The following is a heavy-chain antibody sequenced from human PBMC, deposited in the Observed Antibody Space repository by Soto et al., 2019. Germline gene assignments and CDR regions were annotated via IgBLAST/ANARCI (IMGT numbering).Heavy chain of an antibody. CDR2: ISWNSDTV. CDR1: GFTFSHYS. V-gene: IGHV3-48*02. D-gene: IGHD3-16*01. CDR3: ARVEGGGLDY. J-gene: IGHJ4*02. Sequence: VGSLRLSGAASGFTFSHYSMNWVRQAPGKGLEWISYISWNSDTVFYADSVKGRFTSSRDNAKNSLYLQMNRLRDGDTAVYYCARVEGGGLDYWGQGALVTVAS.